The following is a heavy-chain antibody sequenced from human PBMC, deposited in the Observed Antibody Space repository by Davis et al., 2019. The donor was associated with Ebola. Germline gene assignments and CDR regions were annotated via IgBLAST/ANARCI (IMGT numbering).Heavy chain of an antibody. D-gene: IGHD3-10*01. CDR1: GFTFSSYG. V-gene: IGHV3-33*01. J-gene: IGHJ5*02. Sequence: GESLKISCAASGFTFSSYGMHWVRQAPGKGLEWVAVIWYDGSNKYYADSVKGRFTISRDNSKNSLYLQMNSLRAEDTAVYYCAREELWFGELLFGWFDPWGQGTLVTVSP. CDR3: AREELWFGELLFGWFDP. CDR2: IWYDGSNK.